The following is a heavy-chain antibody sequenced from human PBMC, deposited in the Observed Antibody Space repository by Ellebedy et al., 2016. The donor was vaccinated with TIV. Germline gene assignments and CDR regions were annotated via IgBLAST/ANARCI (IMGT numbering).Heavy chain of an antibody. V-gene: IGHV5-51*01. CDR2: IYPGDSDT. J-gene: IGHJ6*03. D-gene: IGHD4-11*01. CDR1: GYSFTSYW. CDR3: ARLYSNYENYYYYYMDV. Sequence: KVSCXGSGYSFTSYWIGWVRQMPGKGLEWMGIIYPGDSDTRYSPSFQGQVTISADKSISTAYLQWSSLKASDTAMYYCARLYSNYENYYYYYMDVWGKGTTVTVSS.